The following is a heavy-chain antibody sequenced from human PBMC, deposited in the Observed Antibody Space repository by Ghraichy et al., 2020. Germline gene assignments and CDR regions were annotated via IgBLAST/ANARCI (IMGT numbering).Heavy chain of an antibody. CDR1: GDSVSSNSAA. CDR2: TYYRSKWYN. V-gene: IGHV6-1*01. CDR3: ARDKFGALVRGVITNYYYYGMDV. Sequence: SQTLSLTCAISGDSVSSNSAAWNWIRQSPSRGLEWLGRTYYRSKWYNDYAVSVKIRITINPDTSKNQFSLQLNSVTPEDTSVYYCARDKFGALVRGVITNYYYYGMDVWGQGTTVTVSS. J-gene: IGHJ6*02. D-gene: IGHD3-10*01.